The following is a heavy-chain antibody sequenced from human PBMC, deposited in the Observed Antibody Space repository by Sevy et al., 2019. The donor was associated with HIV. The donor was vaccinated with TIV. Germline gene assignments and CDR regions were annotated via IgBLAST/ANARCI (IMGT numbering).Heavy chain of an antibody. D-gene: IGHD2-15*01. V-gene: IGHV3-15*01. CDR1: GFTFTNAW. CDR2: IKSKTDGGTT. CDR3: TLEGLYCSGGSCYSEGFDS. Sequence: GGSLRLSCAAFGFTFTNAWMSWVRQAPGKGLEWVGRIKSKTDGGTTDYAAPVKGRFPISRDDSKNTLYLHMNSLKTEDTAVYYCTLEGLYCSGGSCYSEGFDSWGQGTLVTVSS. J-gene: IGHJ4*02.